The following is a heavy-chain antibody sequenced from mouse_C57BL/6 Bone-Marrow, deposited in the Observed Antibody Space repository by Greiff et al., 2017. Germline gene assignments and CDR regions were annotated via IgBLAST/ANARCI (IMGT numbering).Heavy chain of an antibody. V-gene: IGHV1-19*01. CDR2: INPYNGGT. CDR3: ARDTMGY. J-gene: IGHJ4*01. CDR1: GYTFNDYY. Sequence: VQLQQSGPVLVKPGASVKMSCTASGYTFNDYYMNWVKQSHGKSLEWIGVINPYNGGTSYNQKFKGKATLTVDTSSSTAYMELNSLTSEDSAVYYCARDTMGYWGQGTSVTVSS.